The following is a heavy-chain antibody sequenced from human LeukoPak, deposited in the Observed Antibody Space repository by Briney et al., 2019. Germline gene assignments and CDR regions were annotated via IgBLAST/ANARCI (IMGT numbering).Heavy chain of an antibody. J-gene: IGHJ4*02. CDR3: ARSGGLQKFDY. V-gene: IGHV3-30*19. D-gene: IGHD4-11*01. CDR2: ISYDGNTI. CDR1: GFSFSNYV. Sequence: PGGSLRLSCAASGFSFSNYVMHWVRQAPGKGLQWVAVISYDGNTIHYADSVKGRFIISRDTSKNTLYLQMNSLRAEDTAVYYCARSGGLQKFDYWGQGTLVTVSS.